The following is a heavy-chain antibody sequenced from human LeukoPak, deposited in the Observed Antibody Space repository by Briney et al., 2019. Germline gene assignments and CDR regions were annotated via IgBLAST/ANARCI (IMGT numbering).Heavy chain of an antibody. CDR3: ARGSNLGGYYYDIAGYY. CDR2: INTNTGNP. V-gene: IGHV7-4-1*02. D-gene: IGHD3-22*01. Sequence: ASVTVSCKASGYTFTSYAMNWVRQAPGQGLEWMGWINTNTGNPTYAQGFTGRFVFSLDTSVSTAYLQISSLKAEDTAVYYCARGSNLGGYYYDIAGYYWGQGTLVTVSS. CDR1: GYTFTSYA. J-gene: IGHJ4*02.